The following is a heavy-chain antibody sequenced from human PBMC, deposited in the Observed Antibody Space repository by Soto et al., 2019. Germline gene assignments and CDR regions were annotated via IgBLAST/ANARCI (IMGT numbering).Heavy chain of an antibody. CDR1: GFTFSRYW. CDR2: INRTSTYI. D-gene: IGHD5-18*01. V-gene: IGHV3-21*04. J-gene: IGHJ4*02. Sequence: PGGSLRLSCVASGFTFSRYWMSWVRQAPGKGLEWVSTINRTSTYIYYADSVRGRFTISRDDSKNTVYLQMNSLKIDDTAVYFCTSRRDWTAVDPLDYWGLGTLVTVSS. CDR3: TSRRDWTAVDPLDY.